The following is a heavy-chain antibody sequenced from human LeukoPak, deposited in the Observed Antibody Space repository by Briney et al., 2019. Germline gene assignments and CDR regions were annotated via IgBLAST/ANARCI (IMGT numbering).Heavy chain of an antibody. V-gene: IGHV3-30*04. CDR1: GVTFSSYA. CDR2: ISYDGSNK. J-gene: IGHJ4*02. CDR3: AIGDGLRNLSSSFDC. Sequence: GGSLRLSCAVTGVTFSSYAMHWVRQAPGKGLEWVAVISYDGSNKYFADSVKGRFTISRDNSENTLYLQMNSLRVEDTAVYYCAIGDGLRNLSSSFDCWGQGSLVIVSS. D-gene: IGHD3-16*02.